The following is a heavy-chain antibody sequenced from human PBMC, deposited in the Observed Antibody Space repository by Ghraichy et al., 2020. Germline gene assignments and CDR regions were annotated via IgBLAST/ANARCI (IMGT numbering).Heavy chain of an antibody. D-gene: IGHD3-3*01. CDR2: ISAYNGNT. CDR1: GYTFTSYG. Sequence: ASVKVSCKASGYTFTSYGISWVRQAPGQGLEWMGWISAYNGNTNYAQKLQGRVTMTTDTSTSTAYMELRSLRSDDTAEYYCARDLRITIFGVVSKYYYYYYGMDVWGQGTTVTVSS. V-gene: IGHV1-18*01. CDR3: ARDLRITIFGVVSKYYYYYYGMDV. J-gene: IGHJ6*02.